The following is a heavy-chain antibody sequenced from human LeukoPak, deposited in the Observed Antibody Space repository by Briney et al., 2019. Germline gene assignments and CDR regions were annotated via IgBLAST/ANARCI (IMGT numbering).Heavy chain of an antibody. Sequence: SQTLSLTCTVSGGSISSGDYYWSWIRQPRGKGLEWIGYIYYSGSAYYNPSLKSRVTISVDTSKNQFSLKLSSVTAADTAVYYCARESSTYYDFWSGPWGQGTLVTVSS. J-gene: IGHJ5*02. CDR2: IYYSGSA. CDR3: ARESSTYYDFWSGP. V-gene: IGHV4-30-4*08. CDR1: GGSISSGDYY. D-gene: IGHD3-3*01.